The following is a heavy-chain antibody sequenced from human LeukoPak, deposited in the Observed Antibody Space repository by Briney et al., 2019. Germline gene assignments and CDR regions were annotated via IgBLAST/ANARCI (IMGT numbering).Heavy chain of an antibody. J-gene: IGHJ4*02. CDR3: ASYTYYYGSWSYYFGY. CDR2: ISSSSSYT. V-gene: IGHV3-11*06. Sequence: PGGSLRLSCAASGFTFSYYYMSWIRQAPGKGLEWVSYISSSSSYTNYADSVKGRFTISRDNAKNSLYLQMNSLRAEDTAVYYCASYTYYYGSWSYYFGYWGQGTLVTVS. D-gene: IGHD3-10*01. CDR1: GFTFSYYY.